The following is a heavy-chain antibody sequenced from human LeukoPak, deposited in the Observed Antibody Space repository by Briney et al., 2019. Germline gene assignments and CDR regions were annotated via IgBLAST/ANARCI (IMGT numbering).Heavy chain of an antibody. Sequence: GESLKISCKGSGYSFTSYWIGRVRQMPGKGLEWMGIIYPGDSDTRYSPSFQGQVTISADKSISTAYLQWSSLKASDTAMYYCARSLSYYDFWSGYGDDAFDIWGQGTMVTVSS. CDR2: IYPGDSDT. V-gene: IGHV5-51*01. J-gene: IGHJ3*02. CDR1: GYSFTSYW. D-gene: IGHD3-3*01. CDR3: ARSLSYYDFWSGYGDDAFDI.